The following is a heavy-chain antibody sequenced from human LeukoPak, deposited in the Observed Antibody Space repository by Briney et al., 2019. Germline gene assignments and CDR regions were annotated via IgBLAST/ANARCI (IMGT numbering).Heavy chain of an antibody. CDR3: AKDKSGSYSGGFDG. D-gene: IGHD1-26*01. J-gene: IGHJ3*01. V-gene: IGHV3-9*01. CDR2: ISWSGASI. Sequence: GGSLRLSCAASGFTFHDYAMHWVRQAPGKGLEWVSGISWSGASIDYADSLKRRLTTSRDNAKNSLYLEMISLRPEDTALYYCAKDKSGSYSGGFDGWGQGTVVTVSS. CDR1: GFTFHDYA.